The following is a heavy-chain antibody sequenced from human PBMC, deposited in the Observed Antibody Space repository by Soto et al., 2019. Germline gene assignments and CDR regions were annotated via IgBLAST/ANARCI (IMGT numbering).Heavy chain of an antibody. CDR3: AREVGSNSWSYYYGMDV. CDR1: GYVFTNYF. CDR2: INPNGGGK. Sequence: QVQLVQSGAEVKKPGASVKVSCKASGYVFTNYFMHWVRQAPGQGLEWMGIINPNGGGKSYAQKFEGRVTMTRDSATSKVYMDLSSLRSEDTALYFCAREVGSNSWSYYYGMDVWGQGTSVTVSS. J-gene: IGHJ6*02. D-gene: IGHD6-13*01. V-gene: IGHV1-46*01.